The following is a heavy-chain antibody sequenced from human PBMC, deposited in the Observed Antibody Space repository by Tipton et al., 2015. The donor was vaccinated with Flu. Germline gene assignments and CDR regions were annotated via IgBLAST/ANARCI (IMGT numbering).Heavy chain of an antibody. J-gene: IGHJ4*02. CDR3: ARGLLDAVTRVGFFDF. CDR2: INLKSGAT. D-gene: IGHD4-17*01. V-gene: IGHV1-2*02. Sequence: QVQLVQSGAEVKTPGASVRVSCTASGYTFTTYWLHWLRQAPGQGPEWMGWINLKSGATNYALKFQGRVTMTGDTSIRTAYMELNSLKSDDAAVYFCARGLLDAVTRVGFFDFWGQGTLVTVSS. CDR1: GYTFTTYW.